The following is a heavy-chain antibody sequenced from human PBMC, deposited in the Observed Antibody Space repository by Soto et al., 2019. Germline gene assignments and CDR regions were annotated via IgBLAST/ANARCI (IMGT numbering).Heavy chain of an antibody. Sequence: PGGSLRLSCAASGFTFTSYAMSWVRQAPGKGLEWVSGISSSGGITYYADSVKGRFTISRDTSKNTLYLQMSSLRAEDTAVYYCAQWLAWGFGDTGGQGTQVTVSS. CDR1: GFTFTSYA. V-gene: IGHV3-23*01. CDR2: ISSSGGIT. D-gene: IGHD3-10*01. J-gene: IGHJ4*02. CDR3: AQWLAWGFGDT.